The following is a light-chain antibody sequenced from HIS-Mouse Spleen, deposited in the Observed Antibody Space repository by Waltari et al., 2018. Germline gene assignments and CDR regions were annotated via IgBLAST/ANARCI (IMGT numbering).Light chain of an antibody. CDR2: QDS. CDR3: QAWDSSTGV. J-gene: IGLJ2*01. CDR1: KLGDKY. Sequence: SYELTQPPSVSVPPGQTASITCSGHKLGDKYACWYQQKPGQSPVLVIYQDSKRPSGIPERFSGSNSGNTATLTISGTQAMDEADYYCQAWDSSTGVFGGGTKLTVL. V-gene: IGLV3-1*01.